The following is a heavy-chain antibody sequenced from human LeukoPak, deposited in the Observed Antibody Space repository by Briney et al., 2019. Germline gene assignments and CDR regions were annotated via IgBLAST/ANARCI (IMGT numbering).Heavy chain of an antibody. V-gene: IGHV4-61*02. Sequence: SETLSLTCTVSGGSISSGSYYWSWIRQPAGKGLEWIGRIYTSGSTNYNPSLKSRVTISVDTSKNQCSLKLGSVTAADTAVYYCARDLSPLITIFGVVWGQGYFDLWGRGTLVTVSS. D-gene: IGHD3-3*01. CDR2: IYTSGST. CDR1: GGSISSGSYY. J-gene: IGHJ2*01. CDR3: ARDLSPLITIFGVVWGQGYFDL.